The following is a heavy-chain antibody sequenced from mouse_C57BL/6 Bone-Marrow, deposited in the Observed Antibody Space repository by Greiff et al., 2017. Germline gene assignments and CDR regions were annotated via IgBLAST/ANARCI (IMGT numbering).Heavy chain of an antibody. CDR2: ISNLAYSI. CDR3: ARREGRGYFDY. CDR1: GFTFSDYG. D-gene: IGHD1-1*01. V-gene: IGHV5-15*01. Sequence: EVQVVESGGGLVQPGGSLKLSCAASGFTFSDYGMAWVRQAPRKGPEWVAFISNLAYSIYYADTVTGRFTISRENAKNTLYLEMSSLRSEDTAMYYCARREGRGYFDYWGQGTTLTVSS. J-gene: IGHJ2*01.